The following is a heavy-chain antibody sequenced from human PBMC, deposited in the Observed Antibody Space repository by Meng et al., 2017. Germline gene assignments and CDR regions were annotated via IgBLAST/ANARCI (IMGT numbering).Heavy chain of an antibody. CDR3: ASELNTYGSGSYAY. Sequence: VQLGQSGAEVKKPGAPVKVSCKASGYTFTGYYMHWVRQAPGQGLEWMGRINPNSGGTNYAQKFQGRVTMTRDTSISTAYMELSRLRSDDTAVYYCASELNTYGSGSYAYWGQGTLVTVSS. D-gene: IGHD3-10*01. J-gene: IGHJ4*02. V-gene: IGHV1-2*06. CDR1: GYTFTGYY. CDR2: INPNSGGT.